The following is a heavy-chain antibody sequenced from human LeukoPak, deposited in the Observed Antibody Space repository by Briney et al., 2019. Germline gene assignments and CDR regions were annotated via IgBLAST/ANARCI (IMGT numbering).Heavy chain of an antibody. D-gene: IGHD3-10*01. J-gene: IGHJ4*02. V-gene: IGHV3-53*01. Sequence: GGSLRLSCAASGFTVSSNYMSWVRQAPGKGLEWVSVIYSGGSTYYADSVKGRFTISRDNSKNTLYLQMNSLRAEDTAVYCCARLWFYYFDYWGQGTLVTVSS. CDR1: GFTVSSNY. CDR3: ARLWFYYFDY. CDR2: IYSGGST.